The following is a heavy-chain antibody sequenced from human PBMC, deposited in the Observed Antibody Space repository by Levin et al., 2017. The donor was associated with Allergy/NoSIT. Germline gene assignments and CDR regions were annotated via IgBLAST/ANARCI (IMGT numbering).Heavy chain of an antibody. J-gene: IGHJ5*02. Sequence: GSLRLSCAVYGGSFSGYYWSWIRQPPGKGLEWIGEINHSGSTNYNPSLKSRVTISVDTSKNQFSLKLSSVTAADTAVYYCARGLEQWLANWFDPWGQGTLVTVSS. CDR1: GGSFSGYY. V-gene: IGHV4-34*01. CDR3: ARGLEQWLANWFDP. D-gene: IGHD6-19*01. CDR2: INHSGST.